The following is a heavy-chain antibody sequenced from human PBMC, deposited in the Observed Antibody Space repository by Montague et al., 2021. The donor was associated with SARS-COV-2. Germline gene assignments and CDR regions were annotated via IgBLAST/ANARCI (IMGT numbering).Heavy chain of an antibody. CDR1: GGSISNGSYP. D-gene: IGHD4-17*01. Sequence: TLSLTCSVSGGSISNGSYPWSWIRQPPGKGLEWIGYIFPGWSTYYXXXLQSRVTISIDNSKNQLSLRLTSITAADTAVYFCARGEADFGYYGWLDHWGQGILVTVS. J-gene: IGHJ5*02. CDR2: IFPGWST. CDR3: ARGEADFGYYGWLDH. V-gene: IGHV4-30-2*01.